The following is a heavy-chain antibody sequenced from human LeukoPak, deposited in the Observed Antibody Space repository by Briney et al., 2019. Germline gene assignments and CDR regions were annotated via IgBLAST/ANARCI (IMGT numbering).Heavy chain of an antibody. V-gene: IGHV4-34*01. CDR1: GGSFSGYY. Sequence: SETLSLTCAVYGGSFSGYYWSWIRQPPGKGLEWIGEINHSGSTNYNPSLKSRVTISVDTSKNQFSLKLSSVTAADTAVYYCARGLNYDILTGIDPWGQGTLVTVSS. CDR2: INHSGST. CDR3: ARGLNYDILTGIDP. J-gene: IGHJ5*02. D-gene: IGHD3-9*01.